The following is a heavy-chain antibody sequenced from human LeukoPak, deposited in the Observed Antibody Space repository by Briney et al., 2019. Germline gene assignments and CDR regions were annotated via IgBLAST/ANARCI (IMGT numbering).Heavy chain of an antibody. CDR3: ARVTSRDPLHY. V-gene: IGHV3-9*01. D-gene: IGHD2-21*02. Sequence: GGSLRLSCAASGFTFDDYAMHWVRQAPGKGLEWVSGISWNSGSIGYADSVKGRFTISGDNAKNSLYLQMNSLRAEDTAFYYCARVTSRDPLHYWGQGTLVTVSS. CDR1: GFTFDDYA. J-gene: IGHJ4*02. CDR2: ISWNSGSI.